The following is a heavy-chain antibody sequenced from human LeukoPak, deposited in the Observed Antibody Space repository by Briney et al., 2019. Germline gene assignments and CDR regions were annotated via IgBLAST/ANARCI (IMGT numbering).Heavy chain of an antibody. D-gene: IGHD6-13*01. CDR1: GYTFTGYY. CDR2: INPNNGGT. Sequence: APEKVSCKASGYTFTGYYLHWVRQAPGQGLEWVVWINPNNGGTNYAQTFQGRVTMTRDTSISTAYMELSRLRFDDTAVYYCARGGSRSSGAFDIWGQGTMVTVSS. CDR3: ARGGSRSSGAFDI. J-gene: IGHJ3*02. V-gene: IGHV1-2*02.